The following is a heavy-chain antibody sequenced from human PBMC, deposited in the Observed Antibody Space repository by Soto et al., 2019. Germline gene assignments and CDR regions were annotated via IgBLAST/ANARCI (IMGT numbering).Heavy chain of an antibody. Sequence: QVQLQESGPGLVKPSETLSLTCTVSGGSISSYYWSWIRQPPGKGLEWIGYIYYSGSTNYNPSLKSRVTISVDTSKNQFSLKLSSVTAADTAVYYCARGRYGSGVDYWGQGTLVTVSS. CDR1: GGSISSYY. CDR3: ARGRYGSGVDY. D-gene: IGHD3-10*01. CDR2: IYYSGST. J-gene: IGHJ4*02. V-gene: IGHV4-59*01.